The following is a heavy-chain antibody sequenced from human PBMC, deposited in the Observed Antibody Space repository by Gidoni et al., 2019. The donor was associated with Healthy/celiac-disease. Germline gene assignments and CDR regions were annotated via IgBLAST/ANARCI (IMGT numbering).Heavy chain of an antibody. V-gene: IGHV1-69*02. CDR2: IIPILGIA. J-gene: IGHJ4*02. Sequence: QVQLVPSGAEVKKPGSSVTVSCKPSGVTFSSYTISWVRQAPGQGLEWMGRIIPILGIANYAQKFQGRVTITADKSTSTAYMELSSLRSEDTAVYYCARVTMVRGVIISPEGYFDYWGQGTLVTVSS. CDR1: GVTFSSYT. CDR3: ARVTMVRGVIISPEGYFDY. D-gene: IGHD3-10*01.